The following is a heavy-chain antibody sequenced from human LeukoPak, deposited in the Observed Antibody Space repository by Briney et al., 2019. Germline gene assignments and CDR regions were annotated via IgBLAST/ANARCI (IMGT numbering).Heavy chain of an antibody. CDR1: GGSIRSYY. Sequence: SETLSLTCTVSGGSIRSYYWSWIRQPPGKGLEWIGYIHYSGSTNYNPSLKSRVAISVDTSKNQFSLKLSSVTAADTAVYYCARVEEGYGSGRRENYFYYYMDVWGKGTTVTISS. CDR2: IHYSGST. CDR3: ARVEEGYGSGRRENYFYYYMDV. D-gene: IGHD3-10*01. J-gene: IGHJ6*03. V-gene: IGHV4-59*01.